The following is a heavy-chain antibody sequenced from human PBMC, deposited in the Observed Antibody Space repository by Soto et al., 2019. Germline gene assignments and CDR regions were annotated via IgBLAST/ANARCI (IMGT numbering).Heavy chain of an antibody. J-gene: IGHJ4*02. V-gene: IGHV3-74*01. Sequence: EVQLVESGGRLVQPGGSLRLSCAASGFTFSSDWMHWVRQAPGKGLVWVSLIKSDGSTNYADSVKGRFTISRDNAKNTLYLQMNSLRVEDTAVYYCAGDPVPEYWGQGTLVTVSS. CDR2: IKSDGST. CDR3: AGDPVPEY. CDR1: GFTFSSDW.